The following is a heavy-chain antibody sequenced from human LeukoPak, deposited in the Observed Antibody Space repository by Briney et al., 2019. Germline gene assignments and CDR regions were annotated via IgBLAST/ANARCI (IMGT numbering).Heavy chain of an antibody. Sequence: SETLSLTCTVSGGSISTYYWSWIRQPPGKRLEWIGYIYYSGNTNYNPSLRSRVTISADTSKNHFSLNLSSVTAADTAVYYCARVRQTPYGDYGYFDCWGQGTLVTVSS. J-gene: IGHJ4*02. V-gene: IGHV4-59*01. CDR2: IYYSGNT. D-gene: IGHD4-17*01. CDR1: GGSISTYY. CDR3: ARVRQTPYGDYGYFDC.